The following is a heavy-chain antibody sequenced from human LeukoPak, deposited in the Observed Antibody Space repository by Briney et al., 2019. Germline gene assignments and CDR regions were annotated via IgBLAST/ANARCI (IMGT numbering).Heavy chain of an antibody. J-gene: IGHJ6*03. Sequence: RGSLRLSCAASGFTFSSYSMNWVRQAPGKGLEWVSGIYSGATTYYADSVKGRFTISRDNSKNTLSLQMNGLRAEDTAVYYCARELRIVDTTMLNYYYYYYMDVWGKGTTVTVSS. D-gene: IGHD5-18*01. V-gene: IGHV3-53*01. CDR1: GFTFSSYS. CDR3: ARELRIVDTTMLNYYYYYYMDV. CDR2: IYSGATT.